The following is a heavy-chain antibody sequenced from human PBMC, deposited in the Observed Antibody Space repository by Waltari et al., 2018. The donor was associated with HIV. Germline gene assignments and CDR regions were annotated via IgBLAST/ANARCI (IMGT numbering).Heavy chain of an antibody. CDR3: ARGLDILTGHYHWFLDV. V-gene: IGHV4-61*02. Sequence: QVQLQESGPGLVKPSQTLSLTCTVSGGSITSGDYYWTWIRQPAGKGLEWIGRVYTSGSANYNPSLRSRVTMSLYTSKNQFSLKLTSVTAADTAVYYCARGLDILTGHYHWFLDVWGRGTLVTVSS. D-gene: IGHD3-9*01. CDR2: VYTSGSA. J-gene: IGHJ2*01. CDR1: GGSITSGDYY.